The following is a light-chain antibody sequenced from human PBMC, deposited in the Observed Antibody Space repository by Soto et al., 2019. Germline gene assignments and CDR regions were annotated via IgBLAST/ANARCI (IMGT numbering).Light chain of an antibody. CDR1: QDIRTE. CDR2: ATS. J-gene: IGKJ1*01. CDR3: LQDYNYPRT. V-gene: IGKV1-6*01. Sequence: AIQMTQSPSSLSASVGDRVTITCRASQDIRTELGWYQQKPGKAPNLLIYATSSLQSGVPSRFSGSGSGTDFTLTSSSLQPEDFATYYCLQDYNYPRTFGQGTKVEIK.